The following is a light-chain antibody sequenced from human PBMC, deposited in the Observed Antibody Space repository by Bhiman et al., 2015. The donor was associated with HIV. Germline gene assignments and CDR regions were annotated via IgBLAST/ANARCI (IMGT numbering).Light chain of an antibody. CDR2: ENN. J-gene: IGLJ2*01. CDR3: QSYDSSLSGSV. CDR1: SSNIGNNY. V-gene: IGLV1-51*02. Sequence: QSVLTQPPSVSAAPGQKVTISCSGSSSNIGNNYVSWYQQLPGTAPKLLIYENNKRPSGIPDRFSGSKSGTSASLAITGLQAEDEANYYCQSYDSSLSGSVFGGGTKLTVL.